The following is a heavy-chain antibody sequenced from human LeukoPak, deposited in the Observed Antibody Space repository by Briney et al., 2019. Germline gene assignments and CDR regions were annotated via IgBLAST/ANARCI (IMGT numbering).Heavy chain of an antibody. V-gene: IGHV4-39*01. Sequence: SETLSLTCTVSGGSISSSSYYWGWIRQPPGKGLEWIGSIYYSGSTYYNPSLKSRVTISVDTSKNQFSLKVSSVTAADTAVYYCARQHGYSGHLVDYWGQGTLVTVSS. CDR3: ARQHGYSGHLVDY. CDR1: GGSISSSSYY. CDR2: IYYSGST. D-gene: IGHD5-12*01. J-gene: IGHJ4*02.